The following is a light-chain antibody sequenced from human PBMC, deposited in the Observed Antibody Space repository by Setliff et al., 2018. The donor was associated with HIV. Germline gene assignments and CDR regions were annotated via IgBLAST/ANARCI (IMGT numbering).Light chain of an antibody. CDR3: CSYAGSYNLYV. CDR2: DVT. CDR1: SSDVGAYNY. Sequence: QSVLTQPRSVSGSPGQSVTISCTGTSSDVGAYNYVSWYQHHPGKAPKVMIYDVTKRPSGVPDRFSGSKSGNTASLTISGLQAEDEADYYCCSYAGSYNLYVFGSGTKVTVL. V-gene: IGLV2-11*01. J-gene: IGLJ1*01.